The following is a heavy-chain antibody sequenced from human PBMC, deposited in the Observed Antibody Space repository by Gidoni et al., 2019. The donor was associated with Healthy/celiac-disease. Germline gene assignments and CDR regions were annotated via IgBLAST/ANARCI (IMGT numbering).Heavy chain of an antibody. D-gene: IGHD3-3*01. CDR3: ARDTSYYDFWSGYYTGIRWFDP. J-gene: IGHJ5*02. CDR2: ISSSSSYT. Sequence: QVQLVESGGGLVKPGGSLRLSFAASGFTFSDYYMSWIRQAPGKGLEWVSYISSSSSYTNYADSVKGRFTISRDNAKNSLYLQMNSLRAEDTAVYYCARDTSYYDFWSGYYTGIRWFDPWGQGTLVTVSS. V-gene: IGHV3-11*06. CDR1: GFTFSDYY.